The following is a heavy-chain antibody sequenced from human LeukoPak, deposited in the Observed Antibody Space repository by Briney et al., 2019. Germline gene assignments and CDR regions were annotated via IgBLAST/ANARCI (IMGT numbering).Heavy chain of an antibody. J-gene: IGHJ4*02. CDR3: ARERSIVGATRGDYFDY. D-gene: IGHD1-26*01. CDR2: IYYSGST. V-gene: IGHV4-39*07. Sequence: SETLSLTCTVSGGSISSSSYYWGWIRQPPGKGLEWIGSIYYSGSTYYNPSLKSRVTISVDTSKNQFSLKLSSVTAADTAVYYCARERSIVGATRGDYFDYWGQGTLVTVSS. CDR1: GGSISSSSYY.